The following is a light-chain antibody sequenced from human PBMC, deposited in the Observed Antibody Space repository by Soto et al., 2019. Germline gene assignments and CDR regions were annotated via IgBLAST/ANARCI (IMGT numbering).Light chain of an antibody. CDR1: SSDVGAYDY. CDR2: DVS. CDR3: SSYTSSTTLV. Sequence: QSVLTQPASVSGSPGQSITISCTGTSSDVGAYDYVSWYQQHPGKAPKLMIYDVSNRPSGVSNRFSGPKSGNTASLTISGLQAEDEADYHCSSYTSSTTLVFGGGTKLTVL. J-gene: IGLJ2*01. V-gene: IGLV2-14*03.